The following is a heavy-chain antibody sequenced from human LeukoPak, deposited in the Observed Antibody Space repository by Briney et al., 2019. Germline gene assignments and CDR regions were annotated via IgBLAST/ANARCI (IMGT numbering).Heavy chain of an antibody. Sequence: PSETLSLTRTVSGGSISSYYWSWIRQPPGKGLEWIGYIYYSGSTNYNPSLKSRVTISVDTSKNQFSLKLSSVTAADTAVYYCARDHDTGNAFDIWGQGTMVTVSS. J-gene: IGHJ3*02. CDR1: GGSISSYY. CDR2: IYYSGST. CDR3: ARDHDTGNAFDI. V-gene: IGHV4-59*01. D-gene: IGHD5-18*01.